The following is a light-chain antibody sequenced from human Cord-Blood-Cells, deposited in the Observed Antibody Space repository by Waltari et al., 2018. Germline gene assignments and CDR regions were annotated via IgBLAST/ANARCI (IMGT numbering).Light chain of an antibody. Sequence: DIQMTQSPSSLYASVGDRVTITCRASQSISSYLIWYQQKPGKAPKLLIYAASSLQSGVPSRFSGSGSGTDFTLTISSLQPEDFATYYCQQSYSTPFTFGPGTKVDIK. V-gene: IGKV1-39*01. CDR3: QQSYSTPFT. CDR2: AAS. J-gene: IGKJ3*01. CDR1: QSISSY.